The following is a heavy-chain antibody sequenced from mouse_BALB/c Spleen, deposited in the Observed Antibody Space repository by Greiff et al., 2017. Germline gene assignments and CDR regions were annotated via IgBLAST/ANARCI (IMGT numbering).Heavy chain of an antibody. CDR3: AVYYGNYDFDY. D-gene: IGHD2-1*01. CDR2: INPYNDGT. CDR1: GYTFTSYV. J-gene: IGHJ2*01. V-gene: IGHV1-14*01. Sequence: LVESGPELVKPGASVKMSCKASGYTFTSYVMHWVKQKPGQGLEWIGYINPYNDGTKYNEKFKGKATLTSDKSSSTAYMELSSLTSEDSAVYYCAVYYGNYDFDYWGQGTTLTVSS.